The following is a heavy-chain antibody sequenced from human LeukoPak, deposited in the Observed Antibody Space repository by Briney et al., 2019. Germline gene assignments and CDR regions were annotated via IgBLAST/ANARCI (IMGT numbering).Heavy chain of an antibody. CDR3: ARGKGILGEYYYYMDV. V-gene: IGHV3-21*01. J-gene: IGHJ6*03. CDR1: GFTFSSYS. D-gene: IGHD3-10*01. CDR2: ISSSSSYI. Sequence: PGGSLRLSCAASGFTFSSYSMNWVRQAPGKGLEWVSSISSSSSYIYYADSVKGRFTISRDNAKNSLYLQMNSLRAEDTAVYYCARGKGILGEYYYYMDVWGKGTTVTVSS.